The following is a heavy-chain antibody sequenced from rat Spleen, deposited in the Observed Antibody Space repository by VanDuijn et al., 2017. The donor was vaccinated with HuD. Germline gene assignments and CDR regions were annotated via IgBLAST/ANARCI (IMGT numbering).Heavy chain of an antibody. J-gene: IGHJ2*01. CDR2: ISYDGSAT. V-gene: IGHV5-25*01. CDR1: GFTFSNSY. CDR3: ARHWYYFDY. Sequence: EVQLVESGGGLVQPGRSMKLSCVASGFTFSNSYMAWVRQAPTKGLEWVAYISYDGSATYYRDSVKGRFTLSRDNAKSTLYLQMDSLRSEDTASYSCARHWYYFDYWGQGVMVTVAS.